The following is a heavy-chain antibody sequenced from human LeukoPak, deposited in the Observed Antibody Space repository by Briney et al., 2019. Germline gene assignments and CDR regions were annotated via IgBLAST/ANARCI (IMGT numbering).Heavy chain of an antibody. V-gene: IGHV3-74*01. J-gene: IGHJ4*02. CDR1: GFTFSNYW. CDR2: INTDGSST. CDR3: ARASLYYPFDY. D-gene: IGHD1-26*01. Sequence: PGGSLRLSCAASGFTFSNYWMHWVRQAPGKGLVWVSRINTDGSSTSYADSVKGRFTISRDNAKNTLYLQMNSLRAEDTAVYYCARASLYYPFDYWGQGTLVTVSS.